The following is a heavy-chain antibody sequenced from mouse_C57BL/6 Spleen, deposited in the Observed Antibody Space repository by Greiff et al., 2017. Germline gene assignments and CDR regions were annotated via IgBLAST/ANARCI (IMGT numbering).Heavy chain of an antibody. J-gene: IGHJ3*01. CDR3: ARSDYDFAY. D-gene: IGHD2-4*01. CDR1: GYAFSSSW. CDR2: IYPGDGDT. Sequence: QVQLKESGPELVKPGASVKISCKASGYAFSSSWMNWVKQRPGKGLEWIGRIYPGDGDTNYNGKFKGKATLTADKSSSTAYMQLSSLTSEDSAVYFCARSDYDFAYWGQGTLVTVSA. V-gene: IGHV1-82*01.